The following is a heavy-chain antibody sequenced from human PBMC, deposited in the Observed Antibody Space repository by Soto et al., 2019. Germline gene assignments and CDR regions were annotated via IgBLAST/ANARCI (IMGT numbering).Heavy chain of an antibody. Sequence: QVLLQESGPGLVSPSGTLSLTCTVSGDFLDDSRWWSWVRQPPGKGLEWIGEIHHTGITNYIPSLKGRVTMSVDKNKNQVSLGVYSATAADTAVYYCAGGAHYIWNGWGQGTLVTVSS. D-gene: IGHD3-9*01. CDR1: GDFLDDSRW. CDR3: AGGAHYIWNG. CDR2: IHHTGIT. V-gene: IGHV4-4*02. J-gene: IGHJ4*02.